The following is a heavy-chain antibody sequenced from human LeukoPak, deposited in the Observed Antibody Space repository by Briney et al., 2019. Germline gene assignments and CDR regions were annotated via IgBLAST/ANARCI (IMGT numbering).Heavy chain of an antibody. Sequence: GRSLRLSCAASGFTFSSYAMHRVRQAPGKGLEWVAVISYDGSNKYYADSVKGRFTISRDNSKNTLYLQMNSLRAEDTAVYYCASAYYDILTGYYHEFDYWGQGTLVTVSS. CDR1: GFTFSSYA. V-gene: IGHV3-30-3*01. D-gene: IGHD3-9*01. J-gene: IGHJ4*02. CDR3: ASAYYDILTGYYHEFDY. CDR2: ISYDGSNK.